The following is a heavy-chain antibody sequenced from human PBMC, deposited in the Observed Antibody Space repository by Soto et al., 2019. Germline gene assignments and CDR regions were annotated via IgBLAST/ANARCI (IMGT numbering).Heavy chain of an antibody. Sequence: QVQLQESGPGLVKPSGTLSLTCAVSGGSISSSNWWSWVRQPPGKGLEWIGEIYNSGSTNYNPSHKRRVTISVDKSKNQFSPKLSSVTAADTAVYYCARIAAAGTAIDSWGQGTLLTVS. CDR1: GGSISSSNW. V-gene: IGHV4-4*02. CDR2: IYNSGST. D-gene: IGHD6-13*01. J-gene: IGHJ4*02. CDR3: ARIAAAGTAIDS.